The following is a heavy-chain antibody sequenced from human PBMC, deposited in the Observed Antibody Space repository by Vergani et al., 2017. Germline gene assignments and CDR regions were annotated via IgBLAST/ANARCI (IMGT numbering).Heavy chain of an antibody. CDR3: ARSGGSSVYYYYYMDV. CDR2: IYPVDFAT. Sequence: EVQLVQSGAEVKKPGESLKISCQGSRYSFTSYWIGWLRQLPGKGLEWMGFIYPVDFATRYSPSFQGQVTISADKSISTAYLQWSSLKASDTAMYYCARSGGSSVYYYYYMDVWGKGTTVTVSS. CDR1: RYSFTSYW. V-gene: IGHV5-51*03. D-gene: IGHD6-6*01. J-gene: IGHJ6*03.